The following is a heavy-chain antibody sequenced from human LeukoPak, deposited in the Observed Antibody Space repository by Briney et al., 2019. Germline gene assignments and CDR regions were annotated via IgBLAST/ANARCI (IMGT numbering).Heavy chain of an antibody. J-gene: IGHJ4*02. CDR3: ARDPGDGFDY. D-gene: IGHD4-17*01. CDR2: INTYNGNT. Sequence: ASVKVSCKASGYTFTIYGISWVRQAPGQGLEWMGWINTYNGNTKYVQKLQGRVTMTTDTSTSTAYMELRSLRSDDTAVYYCARDPGDGFDYWGQGTLVTVSS. CDR1: GYTFTIYG. V-gene: IGHV1-18*01.